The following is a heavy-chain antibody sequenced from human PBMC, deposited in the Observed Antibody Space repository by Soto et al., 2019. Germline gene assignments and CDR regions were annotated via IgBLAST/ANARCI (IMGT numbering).Heavy chain of an antibody. CDR2: INPDSGGT. J-gene: IGHJ6*02. D-gene: IGHD6-13*01. CDR1: GYTFTGYY. Sequence: ASVKVSCKASGYTFTGYYMRWVRQAPGQGLEWMGWINPDSGGTNYAQKFQGWVSMTRDTSISTAYMELSRLRSDDTAVYYCPRTPSKSSSWYPCGMDVWGQGTTVTGSS. V-gene: IGHV1-2*04. CDR3: PRTPSKSSSWYPCGMDV.